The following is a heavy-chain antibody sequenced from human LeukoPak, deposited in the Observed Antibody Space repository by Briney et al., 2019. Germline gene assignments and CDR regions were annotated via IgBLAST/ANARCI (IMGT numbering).Heavy chain of an antibody. CDR2: INYRGNT. CDR3: ARVQSDSSAFYSHFDL. J-gene: IGHJ4*02. Sequence: SETLSLTCTVSGGSINNSYWSWIRPPPGKGLEWIGYINYRGNTNDNPSLKSRVTIPVDKSKNQFSLYLRSVTAADTAVDYCARVQSDSSAFYSHFDLWGQGTLVSVSS. CDR1: GGSINNSY. D-gene: IGHD3-22*01. V-gene: IGHV4-59*01.